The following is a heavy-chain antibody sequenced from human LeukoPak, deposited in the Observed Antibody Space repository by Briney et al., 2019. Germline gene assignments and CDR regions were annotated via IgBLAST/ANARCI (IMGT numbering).Heavy chain of an antibody. J-gene: IGHJ3*02. D-gene: IGHD4-23*01. CDR1: GGTFSSYA. V-gene: IGHV1-69*04. CDR2: IIPILGIA. CDR3: ARDQAFVLSADYGGNSESSAFDI. Sequence: SVKVSCKASGGTFSSYAISWVRQAPGQGLEWMGRIIPILGIANYAQKFQGRVTITRGTSASTAYMELSSLRSEDTAVYYCARDQAFVLSADYGGNSESSAFDIWGQGTMVTVPS.